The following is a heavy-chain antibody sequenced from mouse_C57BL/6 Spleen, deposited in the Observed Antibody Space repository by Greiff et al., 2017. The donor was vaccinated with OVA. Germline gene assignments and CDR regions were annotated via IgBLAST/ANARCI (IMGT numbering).Heavy chain of an antibody. J-gene: IGHJ1*03. D-gene: IGHD2-1*01. Sequence: VQLQQSGPELVKPGASVKISCKASGYTFTDYYMNWVKQSHGKSLEWIGDINPNNGGTSYNQKFKGKATLTVDKSSSTAYMELRSLTSEDSAVYYCARRGGYGNYWYFDVWGTGTTVTVSS. V-gene: IGHV1-26*01. CDR3: ARRGGYGNYWYFDV. CDR2: INPNNGGT. CDR1: GYTFTDYY.